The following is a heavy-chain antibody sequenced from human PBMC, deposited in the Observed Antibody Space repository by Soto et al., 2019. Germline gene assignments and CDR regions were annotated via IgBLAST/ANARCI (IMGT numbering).Heavy chain of an antibody. CDR1: GGTFSSYT. Sequence: QVQLVQSGAEVKKPGSSVKVSCKASGGTFSSYTISWVRQAPGQGLEWMGRIIPILGIANYAQKFQGRVTITADKSTSTAYMELSSLRSEDTAVYYCAREGYSSSWYRVGYWGQGTLVTVSS. CDR3: AREGYSSSWYRVGY. V-gene: IGHV1-69*08. D-gene: IGHD6-13*01. CDR2: IIPILGIA. J-gene: IGHJ4*02.